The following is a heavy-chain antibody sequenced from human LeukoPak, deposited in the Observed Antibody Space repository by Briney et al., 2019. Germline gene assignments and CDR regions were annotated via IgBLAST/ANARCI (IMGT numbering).Heavy chain of an antibody. CDR3: ARTEFWSGLDY. D-gene: IGHD3-3*01. CDR2: IFYSGRT. CDR1: GGAFSVYY. Sequence: PSETLSLTCAVSGGAFSVYYWSWIRQPPGRGLEFIGYIFYSGRTNYNPSLKSRLTISVDTSKNQFSLKLSSVTAADTAVYYCARTEFWSGLDYWGPGVLVTVSS. V-gene: IGHV4-59*08. J-gene: IGHJ4*02.